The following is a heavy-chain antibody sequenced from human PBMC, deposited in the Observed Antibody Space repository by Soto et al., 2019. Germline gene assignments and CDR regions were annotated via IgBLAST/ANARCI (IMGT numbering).Heavy chain of an antibody. CDR1: GFSLSSYT. CDR3: ARGRSDYDFWSGYSDY. V-gene: IGHV3-48*02. D-gene: IGHD3-3*01. Sequence: GDMRLSSADAGFSLSSYTMILVRQAPGKGLEWVSHISSGSSNMDYADSVKGRFTISRDNSKNSLYLQMKSLRDEDTAVYYCARGRSDYDFWSGYSDYWGQGTLVTVSS. CDR2: ISSGSSNM. J-gene: IGHJ4*02.